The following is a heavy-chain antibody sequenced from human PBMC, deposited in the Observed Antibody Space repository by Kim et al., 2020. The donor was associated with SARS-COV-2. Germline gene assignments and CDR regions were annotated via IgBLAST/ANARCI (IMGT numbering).Heavy chain of an antibody. CDR2: IKSKTDGGTT. V-gene: IGHV3-15*01. Sequence: GGSLRLSCAASGFTFSNAWMSWVRQAPGKGLEWVGRIKSKTDGGTTDYAAPVKGRFTISRDDSKNTLYLQMNSLKTEDTAVYYCTTGVEGEFRPPLDAFDIWGQGTMVTVSS. J-gene: IGHJ3*02. CDR1: GFTFSNAW. D-gene: IGHD3-16*01. CDR3: TTGVEGEFRPPLDAFDI.